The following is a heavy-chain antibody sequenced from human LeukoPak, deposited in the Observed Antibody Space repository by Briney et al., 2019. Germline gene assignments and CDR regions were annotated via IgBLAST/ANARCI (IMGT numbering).Heavy chain of an antibody. Sequence: ASVKVSCKASGYTFTSYGITWVRQAPGQGLEWMGWISAYNGNTNYAQKLQGRVTMTTDTSTSTAYMELRNLRSDGTAFYYCARDDLDCSGGTCYPDNYWGQGTLVAVSS. D-gene: IGHD2-15*01. CDR2: ISAYNGNT. CDR1: GYTFTSYG. V-gene: IGHV1-18*01. J-gene: IGHJ4*02. CDR3: ARDDLDCSGGTCYPDNY.